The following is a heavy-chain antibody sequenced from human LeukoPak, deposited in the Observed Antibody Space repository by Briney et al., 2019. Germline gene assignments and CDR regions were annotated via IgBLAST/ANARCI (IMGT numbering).Heavy chain of an antibody. J-gene: IGHJ4*02. CDR3: TRVGYIDEGIDY. Sequence: PGGSLRLSCAASGFTFADYAMHWVRQVPGKGLEWVSGITWNSGSIGYADSVKGRFTISRDNAKNSLYLQMNSLRAEDTAIYYCTRVGYIDEGIDYWGQGTLVTVSS. CDR1: GFTFADYA. D-gene: IGHD5-24*01. V-gene: IGHV3-9*01. CDR2: ITWNSGSI.